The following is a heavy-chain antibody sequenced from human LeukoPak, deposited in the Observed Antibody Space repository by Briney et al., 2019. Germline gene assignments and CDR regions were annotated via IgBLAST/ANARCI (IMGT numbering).Heavy chain of an antibody. Sequence: SETLSLTCTVSGDSISFNYWNWIRQPPGKGLEWIGHIDYSGSTYYNPSLKSRDTISVDTSKNQFSLKLSSVTAADTAVYYCARMIVGATIDWGQGTLVTVSS. V-gene: IGHV4-59*12. CDR3: ARMIVGATID. J-gene: IGHJ4*02. CDR2: IDYSGST. CDR1: GDSISFNY. D-gene: IGHD1-26*01.